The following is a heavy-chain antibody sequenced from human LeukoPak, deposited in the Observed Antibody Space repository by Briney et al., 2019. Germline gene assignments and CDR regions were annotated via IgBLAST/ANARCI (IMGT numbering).Heavy chain of an antibody. J-gene: IGHJ4*02. CDR1: GFTFSSYS. Sequence: GGSLRLSCAASGFTFSSYSMNWVRQSPGKGLEWVSSISSSSSYIYYADSVKGRFTISRDNAKNSLYLQMNSLRSEDTAVYYCATDVDITGTDYWGQGTLVTVSS. V-gene: IGHV3-21*01. CDR2: ISSSSSYI. CDR3: ATDVDITGTDY. D-gene: IGHD1-20*01.